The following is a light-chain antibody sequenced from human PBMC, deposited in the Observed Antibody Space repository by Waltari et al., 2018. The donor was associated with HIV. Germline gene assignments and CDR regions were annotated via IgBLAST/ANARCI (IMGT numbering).Light chain of an antibody. J-gene: IGKJ1*01. CDR2: GAS. V-gene: IGKV3-20*01. Sequence: ETVLTQSPGTLSLSQGDRATLSCSANQSVSSSYLAWYQQKPGQTPRLLIYGASSRATGSPDRFSCSGSGTDFTLTISRLEPEDFAVYYCQQYGNSPWTFGQGTKVEIK. CDR3: QQYGNSPWT. CDR1: QSVSSSY.